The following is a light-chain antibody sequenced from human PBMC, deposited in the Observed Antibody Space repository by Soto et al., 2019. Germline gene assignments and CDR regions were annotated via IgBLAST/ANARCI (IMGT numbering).Light chain of an antibody. V-gene: IGLV3-21*02. CDR2: DDR. J-gene: IGLJ2*01. CDR1: NIGRKS. Sequence: SYELTQPPSVSVAPGQTARITCGGSNIGRKSVHWYQQKPGQAAVVVVYDDRDRPSGIPERFSGSNSGNTATLTTSRVEAGDEADYYCQLWDSNSDHVVFGGGTKLTVL. CDR3: QLWDSNSDHVV.